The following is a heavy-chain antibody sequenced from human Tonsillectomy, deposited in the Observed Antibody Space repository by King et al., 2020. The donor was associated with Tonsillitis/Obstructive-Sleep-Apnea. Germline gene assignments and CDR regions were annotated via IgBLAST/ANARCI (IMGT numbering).Heavy chain of an antibody. Sequence: ITLKESGPTLVKPTQTLTLTCTFSGCSLTTSGVGVGWIRQPPGKALEWLALIFWGDDKRYSPSLKRRLTITKDTSKNQVVLPMTNMDPVDTATYFCAHGEDTVPIYFDYWGQGTLVTVSS. CDR3: AHGEDTVPIYFDY. V-gene: IGHV2-5*02. D-gene: IGHD5-18*01. J-gene: IGHJ4*02. CDR2: IFWGDDK. CDR1: GCSLTTSGVG.